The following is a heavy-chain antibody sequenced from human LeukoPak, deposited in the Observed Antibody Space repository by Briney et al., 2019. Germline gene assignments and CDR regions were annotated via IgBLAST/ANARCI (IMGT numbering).Heavy chain of an antibody. CDR2: IIPIFGTA. J-gene: IGHJ3*02. Sequence: SVKVSCKASGYTFTSYGISWVRQAPGQGLEWMGGIIPIFGTANYAQKFQGRVTITADESTSTAYMELSSLRSEDTAVYYCARESIVVVVAATATGGAFDIWGQGTMVTVSS. D-gene: IGHD2-15*01. CDR1: GYTFTSYG. V-gene: IGHV1-69*13. CDR3: ARESIVVVVAATATGGAFDI.